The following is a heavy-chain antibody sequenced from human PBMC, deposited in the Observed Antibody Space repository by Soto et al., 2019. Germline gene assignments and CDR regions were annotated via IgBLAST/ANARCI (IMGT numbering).Heavy chain of an antibody. Sequence: EVQLVESGGAVVHPGGSLRLSCEASGFTFDVYAMHWVRQVPGKGLEWVSRINRDGGTTYYADSVKGRFAVSRDNRKNSLYLQMNSLRTEDTALYYCAKERFGTSWDSFDYWGQGTLVTVSS. J-gene: IGHJ4*02. CDR3: AKERFGTSWDSFDY. CDR2: INRDGGTT. D-gene: IGHD6-13*01. V-gene: IGHV3-43*01. CDR1: GFTFDVYA.